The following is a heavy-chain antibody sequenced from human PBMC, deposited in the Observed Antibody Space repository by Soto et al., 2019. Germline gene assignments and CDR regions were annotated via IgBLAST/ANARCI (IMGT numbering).Heavy chain of an antibody. V-gene: IGHV3-74*01. D-gene: IGHD7-27*01. CDR1: GFTFSSYW. Sequence: GGSLRLSCAASGFTFSSYWMHWVRQAPGKGLVWVSRINSDGSSTSYADSVKGRFTISRDNAKNTLYLQMNSLRAEDTAVYYCASLELTGDPDHAFDIWGQGTMVTVSS. CDR3: ASLELTGDPDHAFDI. J-gene: IGHJ3*02. CDR2: INSDGSST.